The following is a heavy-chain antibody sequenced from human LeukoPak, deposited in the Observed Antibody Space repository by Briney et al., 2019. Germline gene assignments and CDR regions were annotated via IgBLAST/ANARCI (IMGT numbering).Heavy chain of an antibody. D-gene: IGHD3-10*01. CDR2: ISSRGSTI. J-gene: IGHJ5*02. CDR3: ARDYYGSGSYGP. CDR1: GLTFIDYS. Sequence: GGSLRLSCAASGLTFIDYSMNWVRQAPGKGLEWVSYISSRGSTICYAESVKGRFTSSRDNAKNSLYLQMSSLRAEDTAVYYCARDYYGSGSYGPWGQGTLVTVSS. V-gene: IGHV3-48*04.